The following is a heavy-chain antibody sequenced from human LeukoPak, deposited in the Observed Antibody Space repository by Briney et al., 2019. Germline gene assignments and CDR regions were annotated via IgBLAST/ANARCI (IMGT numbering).Heavy chain of an antibody. CDR1: GYTFTSYG. CDR3: ARGPSITMVRGGQWYHYMDV. D-gene: IGHD3-10*01. Sequence: EASVKVSCKASGYTFTSYGISWVRQAPGQGLEWMGWISAYNGNTNYAQKFQGRVTMTRDTSTNTVYMELSSLRSEDTAVYYCARGPSITMVRGGQWYHYMDVWGKGTTVTISS. CDR2: ISAYNGNT. J-gene: IGHJ6*03. V-gene: IGHV1-18*01.